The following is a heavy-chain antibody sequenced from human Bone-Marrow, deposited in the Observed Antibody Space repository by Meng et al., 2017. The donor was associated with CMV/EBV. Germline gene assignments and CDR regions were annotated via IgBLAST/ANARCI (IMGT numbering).Heavy chain of an antibody. J-gene: IGHJ6*02. D-gene: IGHD2/OR15-2a*01. CDR3: ARGQVQCSTINCHDYRFSGMDV. Sequence: ASVKVSCKASGYTFSNYDIIWVRQASGQGLEWVGWMNPNRGNTAYAQKFQGRVTMTRDTSTSIAYMELSSLRSGDTAVYYCARGQVQCSTINCHDYRFSGMDVCGQATTVTVSS. V-gene: IGHV1-8*01. CDR1: GYTFSNYD. CDR2: MNPNRGNT.